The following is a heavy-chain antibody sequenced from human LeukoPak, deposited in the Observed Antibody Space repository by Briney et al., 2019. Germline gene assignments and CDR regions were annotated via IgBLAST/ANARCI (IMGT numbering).Heavy chain of an antibody. Sequence: GGSLRLSCIASGFTFSSYWMTWVRQAPGKGLEWVANIKQDGSEKYYVDSVKGRFTISRDNAKNSLYLQMNSLRAEDTAVYYCARGSTTVTTRGIFDYWGQGTLVTVSS. CDR2: IKQDGSEK. D-gene: IGHD4-17*01. V-gene: IGHV3-7*01. CDR1: GFTFSSYW. CDR3: ARGSTTVTTRGIFDY. J-gene: IGHJ4*02.